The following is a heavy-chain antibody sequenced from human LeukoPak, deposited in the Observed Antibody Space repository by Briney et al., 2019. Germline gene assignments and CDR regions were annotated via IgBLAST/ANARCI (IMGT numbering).Heavy chain of an antibody. J-gene: IGHJ4*02. CDR1: GGFFNGYY. CDR2: INHSGST. CDR3: ARLAVAGLRKEFDY. D-gene: IGHD6-19*01. Sequence: PSETLSLTCAVFGGFFNGYYWSWIRQPPGKGLEWIGEINHSGSTNYNPSLMSRVTISVDTSKSQFSLNLNSVTAADTATYYCARLAVAGLRKEFDYWGQGTLVTVSS. V-gene: IGHV4-34*01.